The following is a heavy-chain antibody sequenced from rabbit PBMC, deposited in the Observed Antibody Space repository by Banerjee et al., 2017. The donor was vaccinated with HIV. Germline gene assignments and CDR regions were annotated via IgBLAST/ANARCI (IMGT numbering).Heavy chain of an antibody. Sequence: EESGGGLVQPEGSLALTCKASGFSFSSSYWISWVRQAPGKGLEWIACIAAGSSGSTYYASWAKGRFTISKTSSTTVTLQMTSLTAADTATYFCARDLAGVIGWNFNLWGPGTLVTVS. CDR1: GFSFSSSYW. D-gene: IGHD4-1*01. CDR3: ARDLAGVIGWNFNL. V-gene: IGHV1S45*01. CDR2: IAAGSSGST. J-gene: IGHJ4*01.